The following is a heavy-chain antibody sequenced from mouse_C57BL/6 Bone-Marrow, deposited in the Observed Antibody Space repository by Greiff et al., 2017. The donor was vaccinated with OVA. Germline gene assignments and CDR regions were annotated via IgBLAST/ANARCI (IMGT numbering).Heavy chain of an antibody. V-gene: IGHV10-1*01. CDR1: GFSFNTYA. J-gene: IGHJ3*01. CDR2: IRSKSNNYAT. D-gene: IGHD2-2*01. Sequence: EVQLVESGGGLVQPKGSLKLSCAASGFSFNTYAMNWVRQAPGKGLAWVARIRSKSNNYATYYADSVKDRFTISRDDSESILYLQMNNLKTEDTARYYCVRPRMVTEGFAYWGQGTLVTVSA. CDR3: VRPRMVTEGFAY.